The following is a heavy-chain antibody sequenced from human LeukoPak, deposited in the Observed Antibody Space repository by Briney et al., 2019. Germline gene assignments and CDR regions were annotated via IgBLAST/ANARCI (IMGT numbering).Heavy chain of an antibody. CDR3: ARIVAVVVPAAMGYYYYYMDV. J-gene: IGHJ6*03. CDR2: IYYSGST. Sequence: SETLSLTCTVSGGSISSSSYYWGWIRQPPGKGLEWIGRIYYSGSTYYNPSLKSRVTISVDTSKNQFSLKLSSVTAAHTAVYYCARIVAVVVPAAMGYYYYYMDVWGKGTTVTVSS. D-gene: IGHD2-2*01. CDR1: GGSISSSSYY. V-gene: IGHV4-39*07.